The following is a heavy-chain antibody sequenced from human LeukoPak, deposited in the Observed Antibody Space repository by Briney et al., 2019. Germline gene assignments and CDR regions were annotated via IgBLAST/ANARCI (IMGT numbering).Heavy chain of an antibody. D-gene: IGHD6-25*01. J-gene: IGHJ3*01. CDR1: GFMFHDYA. Sequence: GGSLRLSCAAPGFMFHDYAIHWVRQAPGKGLEWVSLISGDGGSTFYADSVKGRFTISRDNAKNSLYLQMNSLRAEDTAVYYCARTLRLNTPRAFDVWGQGTMVTVSS. CDR3: ARTLRLNTPRAFDV. V-gene: IGHV3-43*02. CDR2: ISGDGGST.